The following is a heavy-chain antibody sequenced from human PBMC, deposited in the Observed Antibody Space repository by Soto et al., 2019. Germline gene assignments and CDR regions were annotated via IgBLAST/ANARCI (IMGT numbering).Heavy chain of an antibody. V-gene: IGHV3-23*01. Sequence: GGSLRLSCAASGFTFCIYAVSWVRQAPGKGLEWVSAISGSGGSTYYADSVKGRFTISRDNSKNTLYLQMNSLRAEDTAVYYCAKQYRSAIYFDYWGQGTLVTVSS. D-gene: IGHD2-2*01. CDR3: AKQYRSAIYFDY. J-gene: IGHJ4*02. CDR1: GFTFCIYA. CDR2: ISGSGGST.